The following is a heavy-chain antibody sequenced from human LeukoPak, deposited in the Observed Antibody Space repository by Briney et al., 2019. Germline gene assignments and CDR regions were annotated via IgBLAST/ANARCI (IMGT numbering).Heavy chain of an antibody. V-gene: IGHV1-2*02. Sequence: ASVKVSCKASGYTFTGYYMHWVRQAPGQGLEWMGWINPNSGGTNYAQKFQGRITMTRDTSISTAYMELSRLRSDDTAVYYCARAVYSKRKYNWFDPWGQGALVTVSS. CDR2: INPNSGGT. CDR1: GYTFTGYY. CDR3: ARAVYSKRKYNWFDP. J-gene: IGHJ5*02. D-gene: IGHD5-18*01.